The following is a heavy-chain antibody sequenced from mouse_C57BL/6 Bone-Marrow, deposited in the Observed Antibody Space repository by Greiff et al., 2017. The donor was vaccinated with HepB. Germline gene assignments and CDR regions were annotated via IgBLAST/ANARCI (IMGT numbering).Heavy chain of an antibody. CDR2: IWSDGST. V-gene: IGHV2-6-1*01. CDR3: ARHEDKGSSDGYEKDY. D-gene: IGHD1-1*01. J-gene: IGHJ4*01. Sequence: VKVVESGPGLVAPSQSLSITCTVSGFSLTSYGVHWVRQPPGKGLEWLVVIWSDGSTTYNSALKSRLSISKDNSKSQVALKMNSLQTDDTAMYYWARHEDKGSSDGYEKDYGGEGTAVTGTS. CDR1: GFSLTSYG.